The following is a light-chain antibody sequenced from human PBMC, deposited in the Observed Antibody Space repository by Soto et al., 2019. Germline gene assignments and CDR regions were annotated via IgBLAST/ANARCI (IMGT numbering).Light chain of an antibody. Sequence: QSALTQPRSVSGSPGQSVTISCTGTSSNVGGYDSVSWYQQRPGKAPELIIFHISQRPSGVPDRFSGSKSGNTASLTISGLQAEDEADYYCCSYADRSYVFGPGTKVTVL. CDR3: CSYADRSYV. J-gene: IGLJ1*01. CDR2: HIS. V-gene: IGLV2-11*01. CDR1: SSNVGGYDS.